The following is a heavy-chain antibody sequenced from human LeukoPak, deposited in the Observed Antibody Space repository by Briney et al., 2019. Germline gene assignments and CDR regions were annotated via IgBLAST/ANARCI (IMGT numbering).Heavy chain of an antibody. CDR1: GGSISSYY. CDR3: ASRPKIRDLFAFDI. Sequence: PSETLSLTCTVSGGSISSYYWSWIRQPPGKGLEWIGEINHSGSTNYNPSLKSRVTISIDTSKNQFSLKLSSVTAADTAVYYCASRPKIRDLFAFDIWGQGTMVTVSS. D-gene: IGHD4-17*01. V-gene: IGHV4-34*01. CDR2: INHSGST. J-gene: IGHJ3*02.